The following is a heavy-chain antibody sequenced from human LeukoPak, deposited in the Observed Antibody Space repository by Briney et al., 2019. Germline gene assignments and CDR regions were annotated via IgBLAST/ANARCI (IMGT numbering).Heavy chain of an antibody. CDR2: INAGNGNT. CDR1: GYTFTSYA. V-gene: IGHV1-3*01. CDR3: VRAVVVVAATPIGWFDP. Sequence: GASVKVSCKASGYTFTSYAMHWVRQAPGQRLEWMGWINAGNGNTKYSQKFQGRVTITRDTSASTAYMELSSLRSEDTAVYYCVRAVVVVAATPIGWFDPWGQGTLVTVSS. D-gene: IGHD2-15*01. J-gene: IGHJ5*02.